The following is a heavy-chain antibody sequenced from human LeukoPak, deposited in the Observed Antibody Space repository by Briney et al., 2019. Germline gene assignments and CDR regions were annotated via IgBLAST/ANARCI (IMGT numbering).Heavy chain of an antibody. D-gene: IGHD6-13*01. J-gene: IGHJ4*02. Sequence: GASVRASCKVSGYTLTELTMHWVRQAPGKGLEWMGGFDPEDGETIYAQKFQGRVTMTEDTSTDTAYMELSSLRSEDTAVYYCATGGSIAAAGLRFGSQYWGQGTLVTVSS. CDR2: FDPEDGET. CDR3: ATGGSIAAAGLRFGSQY. CDR1: GYTLTELT. V-gene: IGHV1-24*01.